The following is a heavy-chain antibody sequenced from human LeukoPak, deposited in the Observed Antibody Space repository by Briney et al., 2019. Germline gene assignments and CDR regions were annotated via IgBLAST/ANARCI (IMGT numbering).Heavy chain of an antibody. J-gene: IGHJ4*02. Sequence: PGGSLRLSCAASGFTFDDYGMSWVRQAPGKVLEWVSGINWNGGSTGYADSVKGRFTISRDNAKNSLYLQMNSLRAEDTALYYCARDLWELTRGYFDYWGQGTLVTVSS. D-gene: IGHD1-26*01. CDR3: ARDLWELTRGYFDY. V-gene: IGHV3-20*04. CDR1: GFTFDDYG. CDR2: INWNGGST.